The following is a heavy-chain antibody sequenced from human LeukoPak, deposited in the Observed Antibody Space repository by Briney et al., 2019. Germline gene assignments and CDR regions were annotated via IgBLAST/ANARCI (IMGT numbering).Heavy chain of an antibody. CDR3: VKLPRDCSGGSCYDDAFDI. D-gene: IGHD2-15*01. V-gene: IGHV3-64D*06. CDR1: GFTFSSYA. Sequence: GGSLRLSCSASGFTFSSYAMHWVRQAPGKGLEYVSAISSNGGSTYYADSVKGRFTISRDNSKNTLYLQMSSLRAEDTAVYYYVKLPRDCSGGSCYDDAFDIWGQGTMVTVSS. J-gene: IGHJ3*02. CDR2: ISSNGGST.